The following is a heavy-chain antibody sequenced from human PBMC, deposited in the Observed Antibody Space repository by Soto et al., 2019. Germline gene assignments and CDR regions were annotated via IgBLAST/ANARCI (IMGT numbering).Heavy chain of an antibody. CDR3: ARVGSPVGYCSGGSCCATFDY. CDR1: GGSISSSSYY. V-gene: IGHV4-39*01. CDR2: IYYSGST. J-gene: IGHJ4*02. Sequence: QLQLQESGPGLVKPSETLSLTCTVSGGSISSSSYYWGWIRQPPGKGLEWIGSIYYSGSTYYNPSLKSRVTISVDTSKNQFSMKLSSVTAADTAVYYCARVGSPVGYCSGGSCCATFDYWGQGTLVTVSS. D-gene: IGHD2-15*01.